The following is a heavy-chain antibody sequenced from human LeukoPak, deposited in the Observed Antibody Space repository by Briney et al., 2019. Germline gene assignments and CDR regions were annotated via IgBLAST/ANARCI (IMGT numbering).Heavy chain of an antibody. CDR1: GGSISSYY. Sequence: SETLSLTCTVSGGSISSYYWSWIRQPPGKGLECIGYIYYSGSTNYNPSLKSRVTISVDTSKNQFSLKLRSVHAADTAVYYCARGHDYGDLYYYYMDVWGKGTTVTVSS. J-gene: IGHJ6*03. CDR3: ARGHDYGDLYYYYMDV. D-gene: IGHD4-17*01. V-gene: IGHV4-59*01. CDR2: IYYSGST.